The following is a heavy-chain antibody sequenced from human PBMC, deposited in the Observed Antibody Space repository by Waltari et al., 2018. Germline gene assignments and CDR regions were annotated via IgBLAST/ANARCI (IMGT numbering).Heavy chain of an antibody. V-gene: IGHV4-39*01. CDR1: GDSITSPIYH. CDR3: ARRLEMSGITYDAFDI. Sequence: QLQLQESGPGLVKPSETLSLTCTVSGDSITSPIYHWGGIRQPPGKGLEWIGRVSANGATYYNPSLKSRVTISVGTSKTQFSLKLSSVTAADTAVFYCARRLEMSGITYDAFDIWGQGTMVTVSS. CDR2: VSANGAT. J-gene: IGHJ3*02. D-gene: IGHD3-3*01.